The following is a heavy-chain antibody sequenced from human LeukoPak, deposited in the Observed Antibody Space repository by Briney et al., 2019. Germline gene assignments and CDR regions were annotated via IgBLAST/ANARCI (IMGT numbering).Heavy chain of an antibody. D-gene: IGHD2-15*01. V-gene: IGHV3-23*01. CDR3: AKRRFDCSGGSCYWIDH. J-gene: IGHJ5*02. CDR2: ISGSGDTT. Sequence: GGSLRLSCAASGFTFSSYAMSWVRQAPGKGLEWVSSISGSGDTTYNAGSVKGRFTISRDKSKNTLYLQMNSLRAEDTAVYYCAKRRFDCSGGSCYWIDHWGQGTLVTVSS. CDR1: GFTFSSYA.